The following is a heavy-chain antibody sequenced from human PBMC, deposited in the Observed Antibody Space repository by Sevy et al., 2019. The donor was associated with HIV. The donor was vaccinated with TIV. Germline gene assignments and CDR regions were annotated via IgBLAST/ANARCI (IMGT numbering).Heavy chain of an antibody. Sequence: QAGGSLRLSCAASGFTFDSYWLHWVRQDPWKGLEWVSCVDIDGSRTEYADSVKGRFTISRDNAKNMLYLEMNSLRVEDTAEYYCARGTALGWFDPWGQGTQVTVSS. D-gene: IGHD5-18*01. CDR3: ARGTALGWFDP. CDR1: GFTFDSYW. V-gene: IGHV3-74*01. J-gene: IGHJ5*02. CDR2: VDIDGSRT.